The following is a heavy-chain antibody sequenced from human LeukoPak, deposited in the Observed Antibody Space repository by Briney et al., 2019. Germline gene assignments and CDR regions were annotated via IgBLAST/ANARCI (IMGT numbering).Heavy chain of an antibody. CDR1: GFTFNNYA. D-gene: IGHD3-3*01. CDR3: ARANVFGEFDP. J-gene: IGHJ5*02. CDR2: ISASGGTS. V-gene: IGHV3-23*01. Sequence: GGSLRLSCSASGFTFNNYAMNWVRQAPGKGLEWVSAISASGGTSYYADSVKGRFTISRDNSKNTLYLQMNSLRAEDTAVYYCARANVFGEFDPWGQGTLVTVSS.